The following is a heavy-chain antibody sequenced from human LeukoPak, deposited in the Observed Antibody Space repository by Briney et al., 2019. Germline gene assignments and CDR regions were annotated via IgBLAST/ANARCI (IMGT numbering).Heavy chain of an antibody. J-gene: IGHJ6*03. CDR1: GGSISSSNW. D-gene: IGHD6-19*01. V-gene: IGHV4-4*02. CDR3: ASSSGWLNYYYYMDV. CDR2: IYHSGST. Sequence: SGTLSLTCAVSGGSISSSNWWSWVRQPPGKGLEWIGEIYHSGSTNYNPSLKSRVTISVDKSKNQFSLKLSSVTAADTAVYYCASSSGWLNYYYYMDVWGKGTTVTVSS.